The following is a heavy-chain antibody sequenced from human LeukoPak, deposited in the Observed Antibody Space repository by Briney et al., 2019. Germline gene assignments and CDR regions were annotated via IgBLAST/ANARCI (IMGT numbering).Heavy chain of an antibody. CDR3: ARDYYDSSGYQYYFDY. J-gene: IGHJ4*02. CDR2: IKQDGSEK. V-gene: IGHV3-7*01. CDR1: GFTFSTYW. Sequence: GGSLRLSCAASGFTFSTYWMSWVRQAPGKGLEWVANIKQDGSEKYYVDSVKGRFTISRDNAKNSLYLQMNSLRAEDTAVYYCARDYYDSSGYQYYFDYWGQGTLVTVSS. D-gene: IGHD3-22*01.